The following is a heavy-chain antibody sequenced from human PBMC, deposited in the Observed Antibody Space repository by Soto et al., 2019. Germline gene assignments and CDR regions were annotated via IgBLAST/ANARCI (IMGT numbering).Heavy chain of an antibody. CDR1: GFTFSSYW. CDR3: ARDSSPAYSSRRYEAFDI. CDR2: IKQDESKR. J-gene: IGHJ3*02. Sequence: EVQLVESGGGLVQPGGSLRLSCAASGFTFSSYWMTWVRQAPGKGLEWVANIKQDESKRYYVDSAERRFTISRDNAKNSLFLQMNSLRAEDTAVYYCARDSSPAYSSRRYEAFDIWGQGTMVTVSS. V-gene: IGHV3-7*05. D-gene: IGHD6-13*01.